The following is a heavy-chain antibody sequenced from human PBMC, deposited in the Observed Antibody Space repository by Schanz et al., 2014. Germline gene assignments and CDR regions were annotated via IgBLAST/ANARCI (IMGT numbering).Heavy chain of an antibody. CDR2: FYYSGST. CDR3: VRGVGAWEQRIFDY. J-gene: IGHJ4*02. Sequence: QVQLQESGPGLVKPSETLSLTCTVSGGSISSYYWTWIRQPPGKGLEWIGYFYYSGSTHYNPSLKSRVTISVDTSKSQFSLKVTSVTAADTALYYCVRGVGAWEQRIFDYWGKGTLVTVSS. D-gene: IGHD1-26*01. CDR1: GGSISSYY. V-gene: IGHV4-59*01.